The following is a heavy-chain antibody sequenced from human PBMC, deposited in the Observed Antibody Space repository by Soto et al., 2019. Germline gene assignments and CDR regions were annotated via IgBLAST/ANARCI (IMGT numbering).Heavy chain of an antibody. V-gene: IGHV1-58*01. D-gene: IGHD2-2*01. Sequence: ASVKVSCKASGFTFTNSAVQWVRQARGQRLEWIGWIVVGSGNTNYAQKFQERVTITRDMSTSTAYMELSSLRSEDTAVYYCAAGYCSSTSCYSFDYYYGMDVWGQGTTVTVSS. CDR2: IVVGSGNT. CDR3: AAGYCSSTSCYSFDYYYGMDV. CDR1: GFTFTNSA. J-gene: IGHJ6*02.